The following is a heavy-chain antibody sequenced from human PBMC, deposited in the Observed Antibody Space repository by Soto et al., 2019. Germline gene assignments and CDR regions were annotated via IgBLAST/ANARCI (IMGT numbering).Heavy chain of an antibody. CDR3: TTVTTSSVFDY. J-gene: IGHJ4*02. CDR2: IKPDGSEK. CDR1: GFTSSSYW. D-gene: IGHD4-17*01. Sequence: GGSLRLSCAASGFTSSSYWMHWVRQAPGKGLEWVANIKPDGSEKYYVDSVKGRFTISRDNAKNSLYLQMNSLRAEDTAVYYCTTVTTSSVFDYWGQGALVTVSS. V-gene: IGHV3-7*05.